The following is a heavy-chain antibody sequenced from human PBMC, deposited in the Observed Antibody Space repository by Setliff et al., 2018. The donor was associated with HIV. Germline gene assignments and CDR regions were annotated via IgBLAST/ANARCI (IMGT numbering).Heavy chain of an antibody. CDR3: ARERLAYYDFRSGYPPFDY. CDR2: ISYDGSNK. Sequence: GGSLRLSCAASGFTFSSYTLHWVRQAPGKGLEWVALISYDGSNKYYADSVRGRFTISRDDSRNTLYLQMNSLRADDTAVYYCARERLAYYDFRSGYPPFDYWGQGTLVTVSS. J-gene: IGHJ4*02. D-gene: IGHD3-3*01. V-gene: IGHV3-30*04. CDR1: GFTFSSYT.